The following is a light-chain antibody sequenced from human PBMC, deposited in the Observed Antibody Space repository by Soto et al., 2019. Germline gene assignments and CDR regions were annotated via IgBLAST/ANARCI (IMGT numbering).Light chain of an antibody. J-gene: IGLJ2*01. CDR3: CSYAGTYTLI. CDR2: DVT. Sequence: QSALTQPRSVSGSPGQSVTISCTGTSSDVGAYNYVSWYQHHPGKAPKLIIYDVTKRSSGVPDRFSGSKSANTASLTISGLQAEDEAEYYCCSYAGTYTLIFGGGTKVTVL. V-gene: IGLV2-11*01. CDR1: SSDVGAYNY.